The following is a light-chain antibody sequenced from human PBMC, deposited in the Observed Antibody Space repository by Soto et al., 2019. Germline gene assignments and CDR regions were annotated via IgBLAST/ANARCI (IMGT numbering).Light chain of an antibody. V-gene: IGLV1-44*01. J-gene: IGLJ1*01. Sequence: QPALTQPPSASGTAGHRSTISCSGSSSNIGSNTVNWYKHLPGTAPKLLIYSNNHRPSGVPDRFSSSNSGTSASLAISGLQSEDEADYYCAAWDDSLNVHVFGTGTKVTVL. CDR3: AAWDDSLNVHV. CDR2: SNN. CDR1: SSNIGSNT.